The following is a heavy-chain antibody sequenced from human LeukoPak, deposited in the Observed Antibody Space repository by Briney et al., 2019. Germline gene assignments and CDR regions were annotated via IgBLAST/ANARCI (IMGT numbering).Heavy chain of an antibody. CDR1: GFTFSSYN. D-gene: IGHD2-2*01. CDR2: ISSSSSTI. CDR3: ATSSNAPGNY. J-gene: IGHJ4*02. Sequence: GGSLRLSCAASGFTFSSYNMNWVRQAPGKGLEWVSYISSSSSTIYYADSVKGRFTISRDNAKNSLYLQMNSLRAEDTAVYYCATSSNAPGNYWGQGTLVTVSS. V-gene: IGHV3-48*04.